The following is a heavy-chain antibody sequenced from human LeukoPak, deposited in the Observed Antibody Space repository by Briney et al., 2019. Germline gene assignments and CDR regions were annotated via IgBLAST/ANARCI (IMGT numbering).Heavy chain of an antibody. CDR3: SKALFGEFQYYYYYYGMDV. D-gene: IGHD3-10*02. CDR2: ISYDGSNK. J-gene: IGHJ6*02. Sequence: GGSLRLSCAASGFTFSSYGMHWVRQAPGKGLEWVAVISYDGSNKYYADSVKGRFTISRDNSKNTLYLQMNSLRAEDTAVYYCSKALFGEFQYYYYYYGMDVWGQGTTVTVSS. V-gene: IGHV3-30*18. CDR1: GFTFSSYG.